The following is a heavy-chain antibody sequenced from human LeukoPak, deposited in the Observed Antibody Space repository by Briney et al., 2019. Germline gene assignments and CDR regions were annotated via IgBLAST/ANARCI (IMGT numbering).Heavy chain of an antibody. V-gene: IGHV4-38-2*01. CDR2: IYHSGST. CDR1: GYSISSGYY. D-gene: IGHD5-18*01. J-gene: IGHJ6*03. CDR3: ARLGKRGYSYGYDYYYYMDV. Sequence: PSETLSLTCAVSGYSISSGYYWGWIRQPPGKGLEWIGSIYHSGSTYYNPSLKSRVTISVDTSKNQFSLKLSSVTAADTAVYYCARLGKRGYSYGYDYYYYMDVWGKGTTVTVSS.